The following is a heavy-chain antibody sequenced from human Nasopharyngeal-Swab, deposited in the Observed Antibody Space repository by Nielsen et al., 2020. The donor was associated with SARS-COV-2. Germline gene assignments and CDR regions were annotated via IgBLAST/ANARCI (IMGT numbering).Heavy chain of an antibody. D-gene: IGHD6-13*01. J-gene: IGHJ4*02. Sequence: ASVKVSCKASGYTFTGYYMHWVRQAPGQGLEWMGWINPNSGGTNYAQKFQGRVTMTRDTSISTAYMELSRLRSDDTAVYYSARDGSSSWYEQLDYWGQGTLVTVSS. CDR1: GYTFTGYY. CDR3: ARDGSSSWYEQLDY. CDR2: INPNSGGT. V-gene: IGHV1-2*02.